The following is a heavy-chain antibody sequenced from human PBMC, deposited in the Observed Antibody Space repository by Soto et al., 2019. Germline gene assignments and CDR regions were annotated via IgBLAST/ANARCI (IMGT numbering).Heavy chain of an antibody. D-gene: IGHD2-15*01. CDR3: AGPQSSSPFFDY. CDR1: GGSISSYY. V-gene: IGHV4-59*01. J-gene: IGHJ4*02. Sequence: SETLSLTCSVSGGSISSYYWSWIRQFPGKGLEWIGFIYYSGNTHYNPSLKSRVTISLDASKNQFSLKVNSVTAADTAVYYCAGPQSSSPFFDYWGQGTLVTVSS. CDR2: IYYSGNT.